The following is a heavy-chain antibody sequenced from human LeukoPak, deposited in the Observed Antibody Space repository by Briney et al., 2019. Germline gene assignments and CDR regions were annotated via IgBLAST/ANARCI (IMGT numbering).Heavy chain of an antibody. Sequence: SQTLSLTCAISGDSVYSNSAAWHWIRESPSRGLEWQGRTYYRSKWYNDYAVSVKSRITIYPDTSKNQFSLQLNSVTPEDTAVYYCARDRGSYYGSWLDPWGQGTLVTVSS. CDR1: GDSVYSNSAA. CDR3: ARDRGSYYGSWLDP. V-gene: IGHV6-1*01. CDR2: TYYRSKWYN. D-gene: IGHD1-26*01. J-gene: IGHJ5*02.